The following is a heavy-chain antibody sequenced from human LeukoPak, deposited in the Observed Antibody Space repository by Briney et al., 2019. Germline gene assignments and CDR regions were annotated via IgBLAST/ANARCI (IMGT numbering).Heavy chain of an antibody. J-gene: IGHJ4*02. CDR1: GFIFSSYW. V-gene: IGHV3-74*01. Sequence: GGSLRLSCAASGFIFSSYWMHWVRHAPGKGLAWVSRINTDGSSTSYADSVKGRFTISRDNSKNTLYLQMNSLRAEDTAVYYCAKAGAVVVVAAKYFDYWGQGTLVTVSS. CDR2: INTDGSST. D-gene: IGHD2-15*01. CDR3: AKAGAVVVVAAKYFDY.